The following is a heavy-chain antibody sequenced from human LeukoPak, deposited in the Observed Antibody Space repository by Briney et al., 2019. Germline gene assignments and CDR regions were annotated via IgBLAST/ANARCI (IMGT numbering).Heavy chain of an antibody. CDR1: GGSFSGYY. CDR3: ARLGSHQQWPTPFDY. Sequence: PSETLSLTCAVYGGSFSGYYWSWIRQPPGKGLEWIGEINHSGSTNYNPSLKSRVTISVDTSKNQFSLKLSSVTAADTAVYYCARLGSHQQWPTPFDYWGQGTLVTVSS. J-gene: IGHJ4*02. V-gene: IGHV4-34*01. D-gene: IGHD6-19*01. CDR2: INHSGST.